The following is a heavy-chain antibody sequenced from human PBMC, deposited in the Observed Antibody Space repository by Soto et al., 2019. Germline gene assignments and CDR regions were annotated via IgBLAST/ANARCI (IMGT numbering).Heavy chain of an antibody. J-gene: IGHJ4*02. CDR2: FDREDGET. CDR3: AHGEGIVKSIVYFDS. D-gene: IGHD1-26*01. Sequence: WASVKVSCKVSGYFLTALSIHCVRQAPGKVLEWMGGFDREDGETIYAQKFQGRVTMTEDTSTDSAYMELSSLTSEDTAIYYCAHGEGIVKSIVYFDSWGQGTLVTVSS. V-gene: IGHV1-24*01. CDR1: GYFLTALS.